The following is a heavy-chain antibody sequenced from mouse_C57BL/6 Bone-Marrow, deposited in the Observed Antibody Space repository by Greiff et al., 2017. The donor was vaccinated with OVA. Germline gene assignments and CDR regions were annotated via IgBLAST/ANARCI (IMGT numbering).Heavy chain of an antibody. V-gene: IGHV5-17*01. CDR3: ARNYYGSSRYFDV. CDR1: GFTFSDYG. Sequence: EVMLVESGGGLVKPGGSLKLSCAASGFTFSDYGMHWVRQAPEKGLEWVAYISSGSSTIYSADTVKGRFTISRANAKNTLFLQMTSLRSEDTAMYYCARNYYGSSRYFDVWGTGTTVTVSS. D-gene: IGHD1-1*01. CDR2: ISSGSSTI. J-gene: IGHJ1*03.